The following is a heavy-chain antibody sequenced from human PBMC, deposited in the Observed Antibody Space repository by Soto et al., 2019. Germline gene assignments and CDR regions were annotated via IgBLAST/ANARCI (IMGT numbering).Heavy chain of an antibody. V-gene: IGHV4-31*03. CDR1: GGSISSGGYY. J-gene: IGHJ5*02. CDR2: IYYSGST. Sequence: QVQLQESGPGLVKPSQTLSLTCTVSGGSISSGGYYWSWIRQHPGKGLEWIGYIYYSGSTYYNPSLKSRVTISVDTAKNQFSLKLSSVTAADTAVYYCARVTGSSFGRKVLAWFDPWGQGTLVTVSS. CDR3: ARVTGSSFGRKVLAWFDP. D-gene: IGHD3-10*01.